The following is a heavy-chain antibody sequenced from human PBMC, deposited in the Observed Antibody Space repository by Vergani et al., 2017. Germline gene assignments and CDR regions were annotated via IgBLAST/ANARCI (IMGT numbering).Heavy chain of an antibody. CDR3: ARDLRKGVRRYYYDSSGYYD. D-gene: IGHD3-22*01. CDR2: INWNGGST. V-gene: IGHV3-20*04. J-gene: IGHJ4*02. CDR1: GFTFDDYG. Sequence: EVQLVESGGNLVQPGGSLRLSCAASGFTFDDYGMSWVRQAPGKGLEWVSGINWNGGSTGYADSVKGRFTISRDNAKNSLYLQMNSLRAEDTALYYCARDLRKGVRRYYYDSSGYYDWGQGTLVTVSS.